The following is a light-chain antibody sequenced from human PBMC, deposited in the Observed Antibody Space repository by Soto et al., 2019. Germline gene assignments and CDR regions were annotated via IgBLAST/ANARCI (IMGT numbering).Light chain of an antibody. CDR1: QSVSSSY. Sequence: EIVLTQSPGTLSLSPGERATLSCRASQSVSSSYLAWYQQKPCQAPRRLIYGASSRASGIPARFSGSRSDTEFTLTISRLEPEDFAVYYCQQYGRSPFTFGPGTKVDIK. J-gene: IGKJ3*01. CDR2: GAS. CDR3: QQYGRSPFT. V-gene: IGKV3-20*01.